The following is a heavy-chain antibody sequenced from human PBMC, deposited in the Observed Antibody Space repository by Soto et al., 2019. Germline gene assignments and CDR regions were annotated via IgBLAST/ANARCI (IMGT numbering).Heavy chain of an antibody. CDR3: ARDHPHSYGVYYFDY. CDR1: GGSISSLHW. V-gene: IGHV4-4*02. J-gene: IGHJ4*02. CDR2: IYSSGST. Sequence: SETLSLTCAVSGGSISSLHWWTWGRQSPGKGLEWIGYIYSSGSTHYNPSLQNRVTISIDTSKNQVSLKVNSVTAADTAVYYCARDHPHSYGVYYFDYWGQGTPVTVSS. D-gene: IGHD5-18*01.